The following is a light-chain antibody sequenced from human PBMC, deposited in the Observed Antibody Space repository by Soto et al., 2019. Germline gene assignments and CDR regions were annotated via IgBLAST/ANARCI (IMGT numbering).Light chain of an antibody. CDR2: SNA. J-gene: IGLJ1*01. CDR3: AVWDDSLMGV. V-gene: IGLV2-14*03. Sequence: SALTQPASLSGSPGQSITISCTGTSSDIGAYDYVSWFQQHPGAAPKLLIYSNALRPSGVPDRFSGSKSGTSASLAISGLQPEDEADYYCAVWDDSLMGVFGGGTKVTVL. CDR1: SSDIGAYDY.